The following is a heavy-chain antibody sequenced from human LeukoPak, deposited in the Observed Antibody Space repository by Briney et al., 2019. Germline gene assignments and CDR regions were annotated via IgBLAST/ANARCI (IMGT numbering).Heavy chain of an antibody. CDR3: AKGSIVVVVAAWVDFDY. J-gene: IGHJ4*02. CDR2: ISGSGGST. Sequence: RTGGSLRLSCAASGFTFSSYAMSWVRQAPGKGLEWVSAISGSGGSTYYADSVKGRFTISRDNSKNTLYLQMNSLRAEDTAVYYCAKGSIVVVVAAWVDFDYWGQGTLVTVSS. CDR1: GFTFSSYA. D-gene: IGHD2-15*01. V-gene: IGHV3-23*01.